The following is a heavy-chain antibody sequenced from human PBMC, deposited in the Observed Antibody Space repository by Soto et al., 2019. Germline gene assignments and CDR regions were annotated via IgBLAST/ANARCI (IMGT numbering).Heavy chain of an antibody. CDR3: ASLPGCSSTSCYADY. CDR1: GGSISSYY. CDR2: IYYSGST. J-gene: IGHJ4*02. V-gene: IGHV4-59*01. Sequence: PSETLSLTCTVSGGSISSYYWSWIRQPPGKGLEWIGYIYYSGSTSYNPSLKSRVTISVDTSKNQFSLKLSSVTAADTAVYYCASLPGCSSTSCYADYWGQGTLVTVSS. D-gene: IGHD2-2*01.